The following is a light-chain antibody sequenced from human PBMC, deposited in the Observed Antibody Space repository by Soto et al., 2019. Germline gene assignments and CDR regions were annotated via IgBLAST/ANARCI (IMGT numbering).Light chain of an antibody. J-gene: IGKJ2*01. CDR2: KAS. Sequence: DIQMTQSPSTLSASVGDRVTITCRASQSISSWLAWYQQKPGKAPKLLIYKASNLESGVPSRFSGSASGTEFTLTISSMQPDDLAAYSWQQYNSLYNFGQGTKREIK. V-gene: IGKV1-5*03. CDR1: QSISSW. CDR3: QQYNSLYN.